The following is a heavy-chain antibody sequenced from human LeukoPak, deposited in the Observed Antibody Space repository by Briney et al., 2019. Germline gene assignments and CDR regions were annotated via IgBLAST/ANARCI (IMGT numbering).Heavy chain of an antibody. Sequence: GESLKISCKGSGYSFTSYWIGWVRQMPGKGLEWMGIIYPGDSDTRYSPSFQGQVTISADESISTAYLQWSSLKASDTAMYYCARLGGGITIFGVVISPFDIWGQGTMVTVSS. CDR1: GYSFTSYW. CDR2: IYPGDSDT. V-gene: IGHV5-51*01. J-gene: IGHJ3*02. D-gene: IGHD3-3*01. CDR3: ARLGGGITIFGVVISPFDI.